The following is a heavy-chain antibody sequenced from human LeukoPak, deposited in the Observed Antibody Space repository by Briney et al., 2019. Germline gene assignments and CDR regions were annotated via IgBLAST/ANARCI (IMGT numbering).Heavy chain of an antibody. CDR2: ISSSSSYI. J-gene: IGHJ6*03. CDR3: ARVHSSSWPNYYYYYYMDG. V-gene: IGHV3-21*01. Sequence: GGSLRLSCAASGFTFSSYSMNWVRQAPGKGLEWVSSISSSSSYIYYADSVKGRFTISRDNAKNSLYLQMNSLRAEDTAVYYCARVHSSSWPNYYYYYYMDGWGKGTTVTVSS. CDR1: GFTFSSYS. D-gene: IGHD6-13*01.